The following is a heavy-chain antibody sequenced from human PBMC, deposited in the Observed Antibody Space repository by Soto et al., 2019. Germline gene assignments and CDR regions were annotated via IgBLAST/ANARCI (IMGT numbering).Heavy chain of an antibody. J-gene: IGHJ3*01. V-gene: IGHV1-18*01. CDR1: GYIFKSYG. Sequence: QVQLMQSGAEVKKPGASVQVSCKASGYIFKSYGISWVRQAPGQGLEWMGWISAYNGNTYSAQKLQGRVTMTTYTYTSTAYSELRSLRSDDTAVYYCSSDEGGWFGEGGQGTMVTVSS. CDR2: ISAYNGNT. D-gene: IGHD3-10*01. CDR3: SSDEGGWFGE.